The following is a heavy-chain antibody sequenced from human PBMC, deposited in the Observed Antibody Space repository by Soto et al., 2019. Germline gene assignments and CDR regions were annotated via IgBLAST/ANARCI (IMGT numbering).Heavy chain of an antibody. D-gene: IGHD3-10*01. CDR2: ISSSSSTI. J-gene: IGHJ4*02. Sequence: EVQLVESGGGLVQPGGSLRLSCAASGFTFSSYSMNWVRQAPGKGLEWVSYISSSSSTIYYADSVKGRFTISRDNAKNSLYLQMNGLRAEDTAVCYCARAGGWELPPGWGQGTLGTVSS. CDR1: GFTFSSYS. V-gene: IGHV3-48*01. CDR3: ARAGGWELPPG.